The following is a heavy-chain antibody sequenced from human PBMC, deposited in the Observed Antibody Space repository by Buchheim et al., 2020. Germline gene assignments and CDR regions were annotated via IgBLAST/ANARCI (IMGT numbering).Heavy chain of an antibody. CDR3: AKCLSIDRSGYYYGMDV. CDR1: GFTFSSYG. J-gene: IGHJ6*02. Sequence: QVQLVESGGGVVQPGRSLRLSCAASGFTFSSYGMHWVRQAPGKGLEWVAVISYDGSNKYYADSVKGRFTISRDNSKNTLYLQMNSLRAEDTAVYYCAKCLSIDRSGYYYGMDVWGQGTT. CDR2: ISYDGSNK. V-gene: IGHV3-30*18. D-gene: IGHD5/OR15-5a*01.